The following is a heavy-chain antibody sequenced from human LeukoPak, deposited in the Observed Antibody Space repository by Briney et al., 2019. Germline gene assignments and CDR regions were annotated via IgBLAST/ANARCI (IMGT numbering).Heavy chain of an antibody. V-gene: IGHV3-21*01. CDR3: ARDPLGGYYFDY. CDR2: FGSSSSYI. Sequence: PGGSLRLSCTVSGFTFSRYSMNWVRQTPGKGLEWVSYFGSSSSYIYYADSVKGRFTTSRDNAKNSLYLQMSNLRAEDTAVYYCARDPLGGYYFDYWGQGTLVTVSS. D-gene: IGHD3-16*01. J-gene: IGHJ4*02. CDR1: GFTFSRYS.